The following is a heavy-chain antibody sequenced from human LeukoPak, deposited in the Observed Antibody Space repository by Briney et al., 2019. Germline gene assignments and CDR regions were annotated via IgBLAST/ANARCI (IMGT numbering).Heavy chain of an antibody. J-gene: IGHJ4*02. D-gene: IGHD1-26*01. CDR1: GFTFNSSW. V-gene: IGHV3-7*04. CDR2: IKPDGSEK. Sequence: GGSLRLSCAASGFTFNSSWMSWVRQAPGKGLEWVANIKPDGSEKYYVDFVKGRFTISRDNAKNSVYLKMNSLRVEDTAVYYCARDGIDYWGQGTLVTVSS. CDR3: ARDGIDY.